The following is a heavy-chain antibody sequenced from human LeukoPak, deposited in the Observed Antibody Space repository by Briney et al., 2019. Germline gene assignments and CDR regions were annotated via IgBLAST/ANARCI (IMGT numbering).Heavy chain of an antibody. CDR1: GFTFSSYW. J-gene: IGHJ4*02. V-gene: IGHV3-7*01. CDR3: ARDVTALDS. CDR2: IKQDGSEK. D-gene: IGHD2-2*01. Sequence: GGSLRLSCAAAGFTFSSYWMSWVRQAPGKGLEWVANIKQDGSEKHYVDSVKGRFTISRDNAKNSLYLQMNSLRADDTAVYYCARDVTALDSWGQGTLVTVSS.